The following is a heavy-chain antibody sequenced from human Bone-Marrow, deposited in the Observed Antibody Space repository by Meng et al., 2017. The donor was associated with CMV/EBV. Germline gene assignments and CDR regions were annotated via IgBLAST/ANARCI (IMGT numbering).Heavy chain of an antibody. CDR3: VKDDNDYMGEIGS. CDR2: IYTDDIKT. CDR1: GFTFIKYA. Sequence: GGSLRLSCAASGFTFIKYAMSWVRQAPGKGLEWVSVIYTDDIKTYYADSVKGRFTISRDHSKNTLYLQMNSLRAEDTAIYYCVKDDNDYMGEIGSWGQGTLVTVSS. D-gene: IGHD3-16*01. J-gene: IGHJ5*02. V-gene: IGHV3-23*03.